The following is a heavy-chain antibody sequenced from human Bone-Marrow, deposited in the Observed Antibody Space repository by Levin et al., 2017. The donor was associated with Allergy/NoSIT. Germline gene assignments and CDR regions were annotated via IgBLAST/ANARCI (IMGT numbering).Heavy chain of an antibody. Sequence: LSLTCAASGFTFSSYEMNWVRQAPGKGLEWVSYISSSGSTIYYADSVKGRFTISRDNAKNSLYLQMNSLRAEDTAVYYCARAHRGDCSSTSCYDWGQGTLVTVSS. CDR1: GFTFSSYE. V-gene: IGHV3-48*03. CDR2: ISSSGSTI. J-gene: IGHJ4*02. D-gene: IGHD2-2*01. CDR3: ARAHRGDCSSTSCYD.